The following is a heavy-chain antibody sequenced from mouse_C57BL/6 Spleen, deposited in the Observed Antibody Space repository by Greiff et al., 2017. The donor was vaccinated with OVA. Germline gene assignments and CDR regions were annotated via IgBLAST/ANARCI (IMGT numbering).Heavy chain of an antibody. CDR1: GYTFTDYY. J-gene: IGHJ3*01. Sequence: EVQLQQSGPELVKPGASVKISCKASGYTFTDYYMNWVKQSHGKSLEWIGDINPNNGGTSYNQKFKGKATLTVDKSSSTAYMELRSLTSEDSAVYYCARAYDDYGFAYWGQGTLVTVSA. CDR3: ARAYDDYGFAY. V-gene: IGHV1-26*01. CDR2: INPNNGGT. D-gene: IGHD2-4*01.